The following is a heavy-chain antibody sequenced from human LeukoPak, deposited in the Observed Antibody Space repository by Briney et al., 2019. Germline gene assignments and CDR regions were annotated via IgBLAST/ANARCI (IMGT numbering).Heavy chain of an antibody. CDR1: GYTFTNYD. CDR3: ARNLPSTGDFDY. V-gene: IGHV1-8*01. J-gene: IGHJ4*02. CDR2: MNPNSGDT. D-gene: IGHD7-27*01. Sequence: GASVKVSCKASGYTFTNYDVNWVRQATGQGFEWLGWMNPNSGDTGYAQKFQGRVSMTRIASISTAYMELSGLTSEDTAVYYCARNLPSTGDFDYWGQGTLVSVPS.